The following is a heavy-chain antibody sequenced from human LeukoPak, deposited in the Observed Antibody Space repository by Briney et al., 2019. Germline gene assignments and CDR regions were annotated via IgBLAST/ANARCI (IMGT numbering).Heavy chain of an antibody. J-gene: IGHJ2*01. CDR3: ARPIPEKKPLTYCYFNR. CDR2: IYHSGST. V-gene: IGHV4-38-2*02. Sequence: SETLSLTCTVSGYSISSGYYWGWIRQPPGKGLEWIGSIYHSGSTYYNPSLKSRVTISVDTSKNQFSLKLSSVTAAATAVYSCARPIPEKKPLTYCYFNRWGRAPLVTAPS. CDR1: GYSISSGYY.